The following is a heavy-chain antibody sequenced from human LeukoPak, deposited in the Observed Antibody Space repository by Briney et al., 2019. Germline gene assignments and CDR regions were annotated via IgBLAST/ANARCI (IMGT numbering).Heavy chain of an antibody. CDR3: AKDLKPRDGYNYVFDY. V-gene: IGHV3-23*01. CDR2: ISGRGGST. Sequence: GGSLRLSCAAPGFTFSSYAMSWVRQAPGKGLEWVSAISGRGGSTYYADSVKGRFTISRDNSKNTLYLQMNSLRAEDTAVYYCAKDLKPRDGYNYVFDYWGQGPLVTVSS. D-gene: IGHD5-24*01. J-gene: IGHJ4*02. CDR1: GFTFSSYA.